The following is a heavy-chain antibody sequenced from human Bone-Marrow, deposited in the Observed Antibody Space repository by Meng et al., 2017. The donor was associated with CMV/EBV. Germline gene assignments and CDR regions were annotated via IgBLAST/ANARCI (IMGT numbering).Heavy chain of an antibody. CDR1: GGSISSSSYY. CDR2: IYYSGST. CDR3: ARDPELFAEVVPVAGLG. J-gene: IGHJ4*02. Sequence: SETLSLTCTVSGGSISSSSYYWGWIRQPPGKGLEWIGSIYYSGSTYYNPSLKSRVTISVDTSKNQFSLKLSSVTAADTAVYYCARDPELFAEVVPVAGLGWGQGTLVTVSS. V-gene: IGHV4-39*07. D-gene: IGHD2-2*01.